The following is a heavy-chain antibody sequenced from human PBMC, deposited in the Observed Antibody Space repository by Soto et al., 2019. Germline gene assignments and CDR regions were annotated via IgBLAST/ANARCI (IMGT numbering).Heavy chain of an antibody. CDR3: ARDWVYYGSGSYYPDAFDL. CDR2: INAGNGNT. Sequence: GASVKVSCKASGYTFTSYAMHWVRQAPGQRLEWMGWINAGNGNTKYSQKFQGRVTITRDTSASTAYMELSSLRSEDTAVYYCARDWVYYGSGSYYPDAFDLWGQGTMVTVSS. CDR1: GYTFTSYA. D-gene: IGHD3-10*01. V-gene: IGHV1-3*01. J-gene: IGHJ3*01.